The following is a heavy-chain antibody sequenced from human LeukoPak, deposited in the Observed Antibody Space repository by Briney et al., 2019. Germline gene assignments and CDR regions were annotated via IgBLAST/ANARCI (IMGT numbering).Heavy chain of an antibody. J-gene: IGHJ4*02. Sequence: GGSLRLSCATSGFSLTSSAMTWVRQAPGKGLEWVSSLSGGSATTLYADSVKGRFTMSRDNSKSTLYLQMNNLRVDDTAIYYCAKGLGSSAFYSPVDFWGQGTLVTVSS. CDR2: LSGGSATT. CDR3: AKGLGSSAFYSPVDF. V-gene: IGHV3-23*01. D-gene: IGHD3-22*01. CDR1: GFSLTSSA.